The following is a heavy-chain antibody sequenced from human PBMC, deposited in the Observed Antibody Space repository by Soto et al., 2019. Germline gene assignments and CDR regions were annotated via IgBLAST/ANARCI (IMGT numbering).Heavy chain of an antibody. V-gene: IGHV3-74*01. CDR2: INSDGSST. Sequence: PGGSLRLSCAASGFTFSSYWMHWVRQAPGKGLVWVSRINSDGSSTSYADSVKGRFTISRDNAKNTLYLQMNSLRAEDTAVYYCAGLGYCSGGSCPYYYYGMDVWGQGTTVTVSS. D-gene: IGHD2-15*01. J-gene: IGHJ6*02. CDR1: GFTFSSYW. CDR3: AGLGYCSGGSCPYYYYGMDV.